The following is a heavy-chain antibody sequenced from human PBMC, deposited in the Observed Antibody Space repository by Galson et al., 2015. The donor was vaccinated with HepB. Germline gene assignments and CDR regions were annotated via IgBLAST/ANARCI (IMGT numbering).Heavy chain of an antibody. CDR1: RFTFSSYA. CDR2: ISYDGSNK. D-gene: IGHD6-13*01. J-gene: IGHJ4*02. CDR3: ASPPGIAAAFPSWGFDY. Sequence: SLRLSCAASRFTFSSYAMHWVRQAPGKGLEWVAVISYDGSNKYYADSVKGRFTISRDNSKNTLYLQMNSLRAEDTAVYYCASPPGIAAAFPSWGFDYWGQGTLVTVSS. V-gene: IGHV3-30-3*01.